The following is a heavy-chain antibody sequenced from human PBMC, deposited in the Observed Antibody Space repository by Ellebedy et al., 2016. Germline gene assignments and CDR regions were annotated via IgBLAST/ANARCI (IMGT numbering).Heavy chain of an antibody. D-gene: IGHD1-26*01. CDR1: GGSISSSSYY. J-gene: IGHJ4*02. CDR2: IYYSGST. CDR3: ARGANLLRY. V-gene: IGHV4-39*01. Sequence: SETLSLTCTVSGGSISSSSYYWGWIRQPPGKGLEWIGSIYYSGSTYYNPSLKSRVTISVDTSKNQFSLKLSSVTAADTAVYYCARGANLLRYWGQGTLVTVSS.